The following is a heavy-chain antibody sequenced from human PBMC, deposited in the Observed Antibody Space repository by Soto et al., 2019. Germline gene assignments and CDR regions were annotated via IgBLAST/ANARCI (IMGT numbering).Heavy chain of an antibody. CDR1: GYTFTSYG. D-gene: IGHD2-2*01. V-gene: IGHV1-18*04. CDR3: ARATDIVVVPSDGHYYYYGMDV. CDR2: IIADIGNT. Sequence: VQLVHSGAEVKKPGASVKVSCKASGYTFTSYGISWVRQAPGQGLEWMGWIIADIGNTNYAQKLQGRVTMTTDTSTSKDYMELRSLRSDDEAVYYYARATDIVVVPSDGHYYYYGMDVWGQGTTVTVSS. J-gene: IGHJ6*02.